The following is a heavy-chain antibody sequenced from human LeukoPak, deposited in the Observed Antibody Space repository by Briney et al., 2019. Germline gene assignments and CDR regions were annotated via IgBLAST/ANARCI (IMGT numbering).Heavy chain of an antibody. J-gene: IGHJ4*02. D-gene: IGHD2-21*02. V-gene: IGHV4-34*01. CDR3: ATRPVAFYCGGDCRDNDY. CDR1: GGSFSGYY. Sequence: SETLSLTCAVYGGSFSGYYWSWIRQPPGKGLEWIGEINHSGSTNYNPSLKSRVTISVDTSKNQFSLKLSSVTAADTAVYYCATRPVAFYCGGDCRDNDYWGQGTLVTVSS. CDR2: INHSGST.